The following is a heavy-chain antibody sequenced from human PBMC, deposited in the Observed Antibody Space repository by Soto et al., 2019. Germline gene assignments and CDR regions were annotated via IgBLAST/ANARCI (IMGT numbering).Heavy chain of an antibody. J-gene: IGHJ4*02. Sequence: QVQLVESGGGVVQPGRSLRLSCAASGFTFSNYDIQWVRQAPGKGLEWVAVIWYDGSNTYYADSVKGRFTISRDNSKNTLYLQMNSLRAEDTAVYYCARGLQPLDYWGQGTLVTVSS. CDR3: ARGLQPLDY. CDR2: IWYDGSNT. D-gene: IGHD1-1*01. CDR1: GFTFSNYD. V-gene: IGHV3-33*01.